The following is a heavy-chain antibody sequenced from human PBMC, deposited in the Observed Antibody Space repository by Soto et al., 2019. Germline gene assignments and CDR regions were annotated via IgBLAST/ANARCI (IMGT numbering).Heavy chain of an antibody. CDR2: IYYSGST. Sequence: KASETLSLTCTVSGGSISSYYWSWIRQPPGKGLEWIGYIYYSGSTNYNPSLKSRVTISVDTSKNQFSLRLNSVTDADTAVYYCARGHYYYYHVDVWGLGTTVTVSS. J-gene: IGHJ6*02. CDR1: GGSISSYY. V-gene: IGHV4-59*12. CDR3: ARGHYYYYHVDV.